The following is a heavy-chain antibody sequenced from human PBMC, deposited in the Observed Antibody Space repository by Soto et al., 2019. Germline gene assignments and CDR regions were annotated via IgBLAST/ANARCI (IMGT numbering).Heavy chain of an antibody. J-gene: IGHJ5*02. CDR3: ARPLITLFRRSSGFDP. Sequence: QLQLQESGPGLVKPSETPSLTCTVSGGSISSSSYYWGWIRQPPGKGLEWIGSIYYSGSTYYNPSLKSRLPLSGDTSKNQFSLKRSSVTAADTAVYYCARPLITLFRRSSGFDPWGQGTLVTVSS. CDR1: GGSISSSSYY. D-gene: IGHD3-3*01. CDR2: IYYSGST. V-gene: IGHV4-39*01.